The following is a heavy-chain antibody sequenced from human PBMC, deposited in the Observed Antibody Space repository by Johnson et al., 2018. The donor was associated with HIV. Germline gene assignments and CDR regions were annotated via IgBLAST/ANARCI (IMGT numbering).Heavy chain of an antibody. CDR2: ISYDGSNK. V-gene: IGHV3-30*04. D-gene: IGHD6-13*01. J-gene: IGHJ3*02. Sequence: QMQLVESGGGVVQPGRSLRLSCAASGFTFSSYAKHWVRQAPGKGLEWVAVISYDGSNKYYADSVKGRFTISRDNSKNTLYLQMNSLRAEDTAVYYCARDGAQQLARDAFDIWGQGTMVTVSS. CDR1: GFTFSSYA. CDR3: ARDGAQQLARDAFDI.